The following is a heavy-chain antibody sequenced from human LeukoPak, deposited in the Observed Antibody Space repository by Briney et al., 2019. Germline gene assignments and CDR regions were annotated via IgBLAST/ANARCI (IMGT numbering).Heavy chain of an antibody. J-gene: IGHJ4*02. CDR2: ISSSSSYI. D-gene: IGHD3-10*01. CDR1: GFTFSSYS. CDR3: ARAAMVRGVMAFDY. V-gene: IGHV3-21*01. Sequence: GGSLRLSCAASGFTFSSYSMNWVRQAPGKGLEWVSSISSSSSYIYYADSVKGRFTISRDNAKNSLYLQMNSLRAEGMAVYYCARAAMVRGVMAFDYWGQGTLVTVSS.